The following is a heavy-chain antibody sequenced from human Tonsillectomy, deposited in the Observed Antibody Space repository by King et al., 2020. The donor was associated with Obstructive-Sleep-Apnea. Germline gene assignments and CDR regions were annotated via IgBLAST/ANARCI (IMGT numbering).Heavy chain of an antibody. J-gene: IGHJ5*02. CDR3: ARQKGGGSPKNWFDP. V-gene: IGHV5-10-1*03. D-gene: IGHD3-16*01. CDR2: MDPSDSYT. CDR1: GYSFTSYW. Sequence: VQLVESGAEVKKPGESLRISCKGSGYSFTSYWISWVRQMPGKGLEWMGRMDPSDSYTNYSPSFQGHVTISADKSISTAYLQWSSLKASDTAMYYCARQKGGGSPKNWFDPWGQGTLVTVSS.